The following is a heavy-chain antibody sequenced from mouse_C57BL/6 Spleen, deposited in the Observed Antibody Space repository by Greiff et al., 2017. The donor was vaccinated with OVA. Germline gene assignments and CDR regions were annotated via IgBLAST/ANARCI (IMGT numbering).Heavy chain of an antibody. CDR1: GYTFTSYW. V-gene: IGHV1-5*01. D-gene: IGHD2-3*01. CDR2: IYPGNSDT. J-gene: IGHJ1*03. CDR3: TRGLDGYYVGYWYFDV. Sequence: VQLQQSGTVLARPGASVKMSCKTSGYTFTSYWMHWVKQRPGQGLEWIGAIYPGNSDTSYNQKFKGKAKLTAVTSASTAYMELSSLTNEDSAVYHCTRGLDGYYVGYWYFDVWGTGTTVTVSS.